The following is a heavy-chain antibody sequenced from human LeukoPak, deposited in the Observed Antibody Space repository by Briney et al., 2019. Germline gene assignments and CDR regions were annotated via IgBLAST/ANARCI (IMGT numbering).Heavy chain of an antibody. D-gene: IGHD2-2*01. CDR1: GYTFTSYG. CDR2: ISAYNGNT. J-gene: IGHJ6*02. V-gene: IGHV1-18*01. Sequence: ASVKVSCKASGYTFTSYGISWVRQAPGHGLEWVGWISAYNGNTNYAQKLQGRVTMTTDTSTSTAYMELRSLRSDDTAVYYCARIVVVPAAMLTMGYYGMDVWGQGTTVTVSS. CDR3: ARIVVVPAAMLTMGYYGMDV.